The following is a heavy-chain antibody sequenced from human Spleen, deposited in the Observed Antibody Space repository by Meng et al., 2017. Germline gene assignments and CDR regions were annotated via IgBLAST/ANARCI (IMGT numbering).Heavy chain of an antibody. Sequence: GESLKISCAASGFTLSSYWMHWVRQAPGRGLVWVSRINSDGSDTSYADSVKGRFTISRDNAKNSVYLQMNSLRAEDTAVYYCARESWFGELFFDYWGQGTLVTVSS. D-gene: IGHD3-10*01. CDR1: GFTLSSYW. V-gene: IGHV3-74*01. CDR3: ARESWFGELFFDY. J-gene: IGHJ4*02. CDR2: INSDGSDT.